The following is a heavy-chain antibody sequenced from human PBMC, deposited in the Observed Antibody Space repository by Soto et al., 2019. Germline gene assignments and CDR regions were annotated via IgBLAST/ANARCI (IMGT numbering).Heavy chain of an antibody. CDR3: AARLFGELNWFDP. J-gene: IGHJ5*02. Sequence: SVKVSCKASGGTFSSYAISWVRQAPGQGLEWMGGIIPIFGTANYAQKFQGRVTITADKSTSTAYMELSSLRSEDTAVYYCAARLFGELNWFDPWGQGTLGTISS. D-gene: IGHD3-10*02. V-gene: IGHV1-69*06. CDR2: IIPIFGTA. CDR1: GGTFSSYA.